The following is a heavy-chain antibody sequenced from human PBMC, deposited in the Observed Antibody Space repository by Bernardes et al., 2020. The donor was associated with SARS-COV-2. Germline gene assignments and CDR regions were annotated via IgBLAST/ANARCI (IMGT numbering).Heavy chain of an antibody. CDR1: GFIFSDFY. V-gene: IGHV3-11*01. Sequence: GGSLRLSCAASGFIFSDFYMSWIRRAPGKGLEWVSYISSSGSTIYYADSVKGRFTISRDNAKNSLYLQMNSLRAEDTAVYYCARDLFSFMVTPHYFDSWGQGTLVTVSS. CDR3: ARDLFSFMVTPHYFDS. D-gene: IGHD2-21*02. CDR2: ISSSGSTI. J-gene: IGHJ4*02.